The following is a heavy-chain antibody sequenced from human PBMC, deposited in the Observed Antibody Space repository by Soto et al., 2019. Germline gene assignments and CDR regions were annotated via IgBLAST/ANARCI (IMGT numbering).Heavy chain of an antibody. Sequence: QVQLQESGPGLVKPSQTLSLTCTVSGGSISSGGYYWSWIRQHPGKGLEWIGHIYYSGSTYYNPSLXSXVAXSVDTSKNQFSLKRSSVTAADTAVYYCAGIYSGSPGGTLRYWGQGTLVTVSS. D-gene: IGHD1-26*01. CDR1: GGSISSGGYY. CDR2: IYYSGST. CDR3: AGIYSGSPGGTLRY. J-gene: IGHJ4*02. V-gene: IGHV4-31*03.